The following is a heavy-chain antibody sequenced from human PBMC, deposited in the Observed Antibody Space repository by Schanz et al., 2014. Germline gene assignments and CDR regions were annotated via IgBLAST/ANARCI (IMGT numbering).Heavy chain of an antibody. CDR3: ASSGAGYSSSWDFDY. V-gene: IGHV1-69*04. Sequence: QVQLVQSGAEVKKPGASVKVSCKASGYTFTSYGISWVRQARGQGLEWVGRFIPILDVGNYAQQFQGRVTFTADKSTSTAYMELSSLRSEDTAVYYCASSGAGYSSSWDFDYWGQGTLVTVSS. J-gene: IGHJ4*02. D-gene: IGHD6-13*01. CDR1: GYTFTSYG. CDR2: FIPILDVG.